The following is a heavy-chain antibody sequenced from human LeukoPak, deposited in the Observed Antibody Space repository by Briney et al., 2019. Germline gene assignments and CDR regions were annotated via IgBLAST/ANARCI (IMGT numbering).Heavy chain of an antibody. D-gene: IGHD1-26*01. CDR2: ISWNSGSI. CDR1: GFTFSSYA. J-gene: IGHJ4*02. Sequence: PGGSLRLSCAASGFTFSSYAMHWVRQAPGKGLEWVSGISWNSGSIGYADSEKGRFTISRDNTKNTLYLHMNSLRAEDTAVYYCARVPVGSYSFDYWGQGTLVTVSS. CDR3: ARVPVGSYSFDY. V-gene: IGHV3-9*01.